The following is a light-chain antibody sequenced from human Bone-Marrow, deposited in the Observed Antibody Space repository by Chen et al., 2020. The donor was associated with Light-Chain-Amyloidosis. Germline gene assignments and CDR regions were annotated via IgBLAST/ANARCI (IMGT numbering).Light chain of an antibody. Sequence: SYELTQPPSVSVSPGQTARITCSGDDLPTEFAYWYQQKPGQAPVLVLHRDTERPSGIPEQFSGSSAGTNATLTISGVQAEDEAGYHCQSAEGSGTYEVIFGGGTKLTVL. V-gene: IGLV3-25*03. CDR2: RDT. CDR1: DLPTEF. J-gene: IGLJ2*01. CDR3: QSAEGSGTYEVI.